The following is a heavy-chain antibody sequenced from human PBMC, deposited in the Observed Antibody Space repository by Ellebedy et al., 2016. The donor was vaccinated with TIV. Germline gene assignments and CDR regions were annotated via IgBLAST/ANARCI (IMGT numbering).Heavy chain of an antibody. CDR1: GFTVSNNY. Sequence: GESLKISCAASGFTVSNNYMTWVRQAPGKGLEWVSVIYSGGTTYYADSVRGRFTISRDSSKNTLYLQMNSLRAEDTAVYYCAMLPDYWGQGTLVTVSS. J-gene: IGHJ4*02. V-gene: IGHV3-66*01. CDR3: AMLPDY. D-gene: IGHD2-15*01. CDR2: IYSGGTT.